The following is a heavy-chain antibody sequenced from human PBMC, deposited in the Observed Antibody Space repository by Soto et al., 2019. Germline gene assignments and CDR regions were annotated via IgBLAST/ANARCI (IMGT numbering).Heavy chain of an antibody. J-gene: IGHJ3*02. CDR3: ARYWNAGTLYGAFDI. CDR2: IMPNYEAA. D-gene: IGHD4-17*01. Sequence: QVQLVQSGAEVRKPGSSVTVSCEASGGSFNNYVISWLRQAPGQGLAWMGGIMPNYEAANYAQKFRGRLTITADKATNTAYMELNSLRPEDTATYYCARYWNAGTLYGAFDIWGQGTTVIVS. CDR1: GGSFNNYV. V-gene: IGHV1-69*06.